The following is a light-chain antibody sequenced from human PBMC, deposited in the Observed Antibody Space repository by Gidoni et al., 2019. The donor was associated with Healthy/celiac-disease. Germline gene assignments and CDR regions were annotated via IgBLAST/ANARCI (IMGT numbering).Light chain of an antibody. CDR3: AAWDDSLNGAV. Sequence: QSVPFQPTSASGTPGQTVTISCSGSSSNIGSNTVNWYQQLPGTAPKLLIYSNNQRPSGVPDRFSGSKSGTSASLAISGLQSEDEADYYCAAWDDSLNGAVFGGGTQLTVL. CDR2: SNN. CDR1: SSNIGSNT. V-gene: IGLV1-44*01. J-gene: IGLJ7*01.